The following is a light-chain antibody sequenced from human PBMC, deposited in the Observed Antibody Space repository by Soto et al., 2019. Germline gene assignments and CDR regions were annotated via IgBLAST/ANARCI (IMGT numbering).Light chain of an antibody. Sequence: DIQMTQSPSSLSASVGDRVTITCRASQGIRNDLGWDQQKPGKAPKRLIYAASSLQSGIPSRFTGSGTGTEFTLTVSIVQPEEFGTYYCLQHNSYPPTFGQGTKLEIK. CDR1: QGIRND. CDR3: LQHNSYPPT. J-gene: IGKJ2*01. V-gene: IGKV1-17*01. CDR2: AAS.